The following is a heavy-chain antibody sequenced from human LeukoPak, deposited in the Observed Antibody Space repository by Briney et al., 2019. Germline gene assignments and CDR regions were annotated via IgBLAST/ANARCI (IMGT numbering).Heavy chain of an antibody. V-gene: IGHV1-18*01. D-gene: IGHD2-2*01. Sequence: ASVKVSCKASGYTFTSYGISWVRQAPGQGLEWMGWISACNGNTNYAQKLQGRVTMTTDTSTSTAYMELRSLRSDDTAVYYCARPDIVVPAAMGPHDAFDIWGQGTMVTVSS. CDR2: ISACNGNT. CDR1: GYTFTSYG. J-gene: IGHJ3*02. CDR3: ARPDIVVPAAMGPHDAFDI.